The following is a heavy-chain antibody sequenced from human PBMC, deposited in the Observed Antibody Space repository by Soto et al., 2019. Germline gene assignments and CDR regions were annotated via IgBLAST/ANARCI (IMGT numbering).Heavy chain of an antibody. CDR3: AREVSTFGVGGRTFDY. Sequence: ASVKVSCKVSGYNLISYCITWVRQSPVQGIEWLGWINAYNGNANYPERVQGRVSMTRDTSTNTAYMELRSLTSDDTAVYYCAREVSTFGVGGRTFDYWGQASLVTVSS. V-gene: IGHV1-18*04. D-gene: IGHD3-3*01. J-gene: IGHJ4*02. CDR2: INAYNGNA. CDR1: GYNLISYC.